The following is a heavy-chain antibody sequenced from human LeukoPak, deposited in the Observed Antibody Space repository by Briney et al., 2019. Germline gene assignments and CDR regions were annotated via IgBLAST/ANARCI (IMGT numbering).Heavy chain of an antibody. Sequence: GRSLRLSCAASGFTFDDYAMHWVRQAPGKGLEWVSGISWNSGSIGYADSVKGRFTISRDNAKNSLYLQMNSLRAEDTALYYCAKGGIILTGYYNYWGQGTLVTVSS. CDR2: ISWNSGSI. V-gene: IGHV3-9*01. CDR3: AKGGIILTGYYNY. D-gene: IGHD3-9*01. CDR1: GFTFDDYA. J-gene: IGHJ4*02.